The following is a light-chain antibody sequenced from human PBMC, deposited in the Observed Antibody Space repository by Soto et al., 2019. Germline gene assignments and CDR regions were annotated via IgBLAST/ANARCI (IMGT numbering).Light chain of an antibody. CDR2: GAS. V-gene: IGKV3-15*01. CDR1: QSVSSN. J-gene: IGKJ1*01. Sequence: EIVMAHSPATLSVSPWERATLSCRASQSVSSNLAWYQQKRGQAPRLLIYGASSRATGIPARFSGSGSGTEFTLSIGSLQSEDFAVYYCQQYGSSSWTFGQGTKVDIK. CDR3: QQYGSSSWT.